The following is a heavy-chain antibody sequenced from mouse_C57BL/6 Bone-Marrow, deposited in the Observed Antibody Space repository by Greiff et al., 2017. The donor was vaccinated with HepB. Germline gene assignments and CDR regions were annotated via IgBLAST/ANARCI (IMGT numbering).Heavy chain of an antibody. CDR3: ARSYAMDC. J-gene: IGHJ4*01. V-gene: IGHV5-17*01. CDR2: ISSGSSTI. CDR1: GFTFSDYG. Sequence: EVKLVESGGGLVKPGGSLKLSCAASGFTFSDYGMHWVRQAPEKGLEWVAYISSGSSTIYYADTVKGRFTISRDNAKNTLFLQMTSLRSEDTAMYYCARSYAMDCWGQGTSVTVSS.